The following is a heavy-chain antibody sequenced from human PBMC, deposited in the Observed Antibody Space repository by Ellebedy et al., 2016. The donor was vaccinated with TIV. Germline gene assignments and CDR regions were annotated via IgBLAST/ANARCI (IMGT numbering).Heavy chain of an antibody. CDR3: ARGQDYSGRVFDY. CDR2: TYYRSKWYD. CDR1: GDSVSSSSAA. V-gene: IGHV6-1*01. J-gene: IGHJ4*02. D-gene: IGHD1-26*01. Sequence: SQTLSLTCAISGDSVSSSSAAWNWIRQSPSRGLEWQGRTYYRSKWYDDYAGSVKSRITINPDTSKNQFSLQRNSVTPEDTAVYYCARGQDYSGRVFDYWGQGTLVTVSS.